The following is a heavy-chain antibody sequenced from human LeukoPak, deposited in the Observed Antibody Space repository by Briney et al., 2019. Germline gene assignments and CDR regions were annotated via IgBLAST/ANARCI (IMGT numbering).Heavy chain of an antibody. CDR1: GGSFSCYY. D-gene: IGHD4-23*01. CDR3: ARGQGDYGGNSYYYYYMDV. J-gene: IGHJ6*03. CDR2: SNHSGST. V-gene: IGHV4-34*01. Sequence: PSETLSLTCAVYGGSFSCYYWSWLRQPPGKGLEWIGESNHSGSTNYNSSLKSRVTISVDTSKNQFSLKLSSVTAADTAVYYCARGQGDYGGNSYYYYYMDVWGKGTTVTVSS.